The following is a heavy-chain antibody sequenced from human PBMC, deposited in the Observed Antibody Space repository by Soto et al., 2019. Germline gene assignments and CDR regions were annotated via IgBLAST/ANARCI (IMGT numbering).Heavy chain of an antibody. Sequence: PSASLSLTWSVYGGSFRGYHWSWIRQPPGKGLEWIGEINHSGSTNYNPSLKSRVIISLETSKNQFSLILTSVTAADTAVYYCARGLSISATFDPYYGMDGSGKGTTVTV. CDR1: GGSFRGYH. J-gene: IGHJ6*04. CDR3: ARGLSISATFDPYYGMDG. D-gene: IGHD6-6*01. V-gene: IGHV4-34*01. CDR2: INHSGST.